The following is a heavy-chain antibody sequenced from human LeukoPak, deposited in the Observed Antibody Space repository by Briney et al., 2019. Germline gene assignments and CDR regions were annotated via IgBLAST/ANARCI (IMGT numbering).Heavy chain of an antibody. V-gene: IGHV3-21*01. CDR1: GFTFSSYS. Sequence: GGSLRLSCAASGFTFSSYSMSWVRQAPGKGLEWVSSISSSSSYVYYADSVKGRFTISRDNAKNSLYLQMNSLRAEDTAVYYCARVFTMVRGVIGAFDIWGQGTMVTVSS. CDR2: ISSSSSYV. J-gene: IGHJ3*02. D-gene: IGHD3-10*01. CDR3: ARVFTMVRGVIGAFDI.